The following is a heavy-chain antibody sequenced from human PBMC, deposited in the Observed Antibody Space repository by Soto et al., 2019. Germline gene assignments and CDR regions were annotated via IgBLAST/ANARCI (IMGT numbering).Heavy chain of an antibody. CDR2: VYYRGRS. D-gene: IGHD2-8*01. CDR1: GGSVSNSNYY. V-gene: IGHV4-39*01. CDR3: VSQRTSVLTQAYFDY. J-gene: IGHJ4*02. Sequence: SETLSLTCTVSGGSVSNSNYYWGWVRQSPGKGLEWIGSVYYRGRSYSKSSVKSRVTISVDTSKNQFSLNLNSVTASDTAVYFCVSQRTSVLTQAYFDYWGPGALVTVSS.